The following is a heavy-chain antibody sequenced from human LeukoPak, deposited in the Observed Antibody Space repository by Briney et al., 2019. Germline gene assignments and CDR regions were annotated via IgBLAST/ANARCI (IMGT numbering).Heavy chain of an antibody. CDR2: VIPIFGTA. CDR3: ARIRSDSSGYYYQGDFDY. CDR1: GGTFSSYA. V-gene: IGHV1-69*13. D-gene: IGHD3-22*01. J-gene: IGHJ4*02. Sequence: SVKVSCKASGGTFSSYAISWVRQAPGQGLEWMGGVIPIFGTANYAQKFQGRVTITADESTSTAYMELSSLRSEDTAVYYCARIRSDSSGYYYQGDFDYWGQGTLVTVSS.